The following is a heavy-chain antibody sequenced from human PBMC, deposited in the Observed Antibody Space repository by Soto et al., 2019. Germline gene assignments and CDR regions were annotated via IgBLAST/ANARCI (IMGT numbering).Heavy chain of an antibody. D-gene: IGHD6-13*01. CDR3: AKLYSSSWYVPDYFDY. CDR1: GFPFSSTD. CDR2: IDGSGGTT. V-gene: IGHV3-23*01. Sequence: PGGSLGLSCAASGFPFSSTDMTWVRQAPGKGLDWVSTIDGSGGTTYYADSVKGRFTISRDNSKNTLYLQMNSLRAEDTAVYYCAKLYSSSWYVPDYFDYWGQGTLVTVSS. J-gene: IGHJ4*02.